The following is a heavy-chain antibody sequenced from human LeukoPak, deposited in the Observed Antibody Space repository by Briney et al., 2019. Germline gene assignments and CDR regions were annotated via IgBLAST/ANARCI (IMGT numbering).Heavy chain of an antibody. V-gene: IGHV3-9*02. J-gene: IGHJ2*01. CDR2: ISLNSGSI. CDR1: RFTPEDYA. CDR3: ARVPIVATLNAYGDYGGYFDL. D-gene: IGHD4-17*01. Sequence: PGGSLRLSSAASRFTPEDYAMHWGPQAPGKGLEWVSGISLNSGSIGYADSVKGRFTISRDNAKNSLYLQMNSLRAEDTALYHCARVPIVATLNAYGDYGGYFDLRGRGTLVTVSS.